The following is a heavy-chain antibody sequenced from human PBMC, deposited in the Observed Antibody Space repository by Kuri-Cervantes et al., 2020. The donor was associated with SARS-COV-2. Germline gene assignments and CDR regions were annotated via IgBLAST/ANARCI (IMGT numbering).Heavy chain of an antibody. CDR1: GYTLTELS. D-gene: IGHD1-26*01. J-gene: IGHJ3*02. V-gene: IGHV1-24*01. CDR3: AREGRGANAAPDAFDI. Sequence: ASVKVSCKVSGYTLTELSMHWVRQAPGKGLEWMGGFDPEDGETIYAQKFQGRVTMTEDTSTDTAYMELRSLRSDDTAVYYCAREGRGANAAPDAFDIWGQGTMVTVSS. CDR2: FDPEDGET.